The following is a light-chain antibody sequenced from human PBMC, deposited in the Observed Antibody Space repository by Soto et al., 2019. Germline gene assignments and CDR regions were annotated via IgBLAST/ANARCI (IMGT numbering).Light chain of an antibody. CDR2: FSS. V-gene: IGKV1-9*01. CDR1: QDISIY. J-gene: IGKJ4*01. CDR3: QQLYSYPLT. Sequence: PLTQSPSSLSASVGDRVTITCRASQDISIYLAWYQQKAGKAPKLLIYFSSTLQSGVPSRFSGSRSGTDFTLTISSLQPEDFATYYCQQLYSYPLTFGAGTKVEI.